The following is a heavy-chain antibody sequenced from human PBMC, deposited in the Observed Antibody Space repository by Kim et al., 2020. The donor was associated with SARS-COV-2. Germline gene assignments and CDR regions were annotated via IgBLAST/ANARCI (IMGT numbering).Heavy chain of an antibody. D-gene: IGHD6-19*01. J-gene: IGHJ6*02. Sequence: GGSLRLSCAASGFTVSSNYMSWVRQAPGKGLEWVSVIYSGGSTYYADSVKGRFTISRDNSKNTLYLQMNSLRAEDTAVYYCARDGHYSSGRVGGMDVWGQGTTVTVSS. V-gene: IGHV3-66*01. CDR3: ARDGHYSSGRVGGMDV. CDR1: GFTVSSNY. CDR2: IYSGGST.